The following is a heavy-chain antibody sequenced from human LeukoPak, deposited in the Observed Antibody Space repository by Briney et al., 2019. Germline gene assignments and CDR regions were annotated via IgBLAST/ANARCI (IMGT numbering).Heavy chain of an antibody. D-gene: IGHD3-16*01. V-gene: IGHV3-23*01. J-gene: IGHJ4*02. CDR2: ISDGSRDT. CDR3: ARDYDYVWGSYMSAFDY. CDR1: GFTFSSFT. Sequence: GGSLRLSCATSGFTFSSFTMNWVRKAPGKGLEWVSTISDGSRDTHYAGSVKGRFTISRDDSQNTLYLQMNSLRAEDTAVYYCARDYDYVWGSYMSAFDYWGQGTLVTVSS.